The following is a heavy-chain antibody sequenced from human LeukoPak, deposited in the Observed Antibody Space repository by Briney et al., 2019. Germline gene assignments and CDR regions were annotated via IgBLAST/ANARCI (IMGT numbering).Heavy chain of an antibody. CDR3: AKDPTSSITMVRGVIH. J-gene: IGHJ4*02. Sequence: GRSLRLSCAASGFTFDDYAMHWVRQAPGKGLEWVSGISWNSGSIGYADSVKGQFTISRDNAKNSLYLQMNSLRAEDTALYYCAKDPTSSITMVRGVIHWGQGTLVTVSS. CDR2: ISWNSGSI. D-gene: IGHD3-10*01. CDR1: GFTFDDYA. V-gene: IGHV3-9*01.